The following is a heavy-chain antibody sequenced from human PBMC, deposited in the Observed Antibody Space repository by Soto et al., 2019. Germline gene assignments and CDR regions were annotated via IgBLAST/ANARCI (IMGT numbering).Heavy chain of an antibody. Sequence: GASVKVSCKASGGTFSSYAISWVRQAPGQGLEWMGGIIPIFGTANYAQKFQGRVTITADESTSTAYMELSSLRSEDTAVYYCAREDTPMNYYDSSGSPGWFDPWGQGTLVTVSS. CDR3: AREDTPMNYYDSSGSPGWFDP. CDR1: GGTFSSYA. D-gene: IGHD3-22*01. J-gene: IGHJ5*02. V-gene: IGHV1-69*13. CDR2: IIPIFGTA.